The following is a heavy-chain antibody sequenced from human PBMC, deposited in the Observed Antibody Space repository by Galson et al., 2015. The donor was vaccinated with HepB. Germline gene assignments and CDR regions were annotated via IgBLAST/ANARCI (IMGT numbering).Heavy chain of an antibody. J-gene: IGHJ5*02. Sequence: SVKVSCKASGYIFSSYSITWVRQAPGQGLEWMGWISAYTRHTNYAQSFQDRVTMTSDRSTSTIYLELRSLRSDDTAVYYCARGALVVVVGATQNNWFDPWGQGTLVTVSS. CDR2: ISAYTRHT. CDR3: ARGALVVVVGATQNNWFDP. V-gene: IGHV1-18*01. D-gene: IGHD2-15*01. CDR1: GYIFSSYS.